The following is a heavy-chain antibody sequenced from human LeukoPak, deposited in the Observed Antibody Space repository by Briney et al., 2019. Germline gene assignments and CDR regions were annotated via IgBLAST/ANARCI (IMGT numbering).Heavy chain of an antibody. D-gene: IGHD6-13*01. CDR2: ISSSSSYI. J-gene: IGHJ4*02. V-gene: IGHV3-21*01. CDR3: ARALAAAGTDY. CDR1: GVTFSSYS. Sequence: GGSLRLSCAASGVTFSSYSMNWVRQAPGKGLEWVSSISSSSSYIYYADSVKGRFTISRDNAKNSLYLQMNSLRAEDTAVYYCARALAAAGTDYWGQGTLVTVSS.